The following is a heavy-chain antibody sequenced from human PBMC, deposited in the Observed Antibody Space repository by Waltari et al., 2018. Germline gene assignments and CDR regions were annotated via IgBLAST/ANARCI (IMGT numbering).Heavy chain of an antibody. CDR2: ISSSSSYI. CDR1: GFTFSSYS. J-gene: IGHJ6*03. Sequence: EVQLVESGGGLVKPGGSLRLSCAASGFTFSSYSMNWVRPAPGKGLEWVSSISSSSSYIYYADSVKGRFTISRDNAKNSLYLQMNSLRAEDTAVYYCARDGAEDSGSYYYYYYYMDVWGKGTTVTISS. CDR3: ARDGAEDSGSYYYYYYYMDV. V-gene: IGHV3-21*01. D-gene: IGHD1-26*01.